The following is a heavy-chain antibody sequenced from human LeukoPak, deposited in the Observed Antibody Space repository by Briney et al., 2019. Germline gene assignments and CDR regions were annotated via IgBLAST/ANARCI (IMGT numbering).Heavy chain of an antibody. J-gene: IGHJ6*03. Sequence: SVKVSCKASGGTFSSYAISWVRQAPGQGLEWMGGIIPIFGTANHAQKFQGRVTITTDESTSTAYMELSSLRSEDTAVYYCASENGYSGDANYYYYDMDVWGKGTTVTVSS. D-gene: IGHD5-12*01. CDR3: ASENGYSGDANYYYYDMDV. CDR1: GGTFSSYA. V-gene: IGHV1-69*05. CDR2: IIPIFGTA.